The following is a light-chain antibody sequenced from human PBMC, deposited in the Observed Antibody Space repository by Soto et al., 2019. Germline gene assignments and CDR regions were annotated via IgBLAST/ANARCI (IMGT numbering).Light chain of an antibody. CDR3: QNLNVYPPA. J-gene: IGKJ5*01. CDR1: QDISDF. CDR2: AAS. V-gene: IGKV1-9*01. Sequence: DIQLTQSPSFLSASVADRVTITCRASQDISDFLAWYQQKPGKAPKLLIYAASTLQSGVPSRFSGGGSGTEFTLTIRSLQPEDFATYYCQNLNVYPPAFGQGTRLDIK.